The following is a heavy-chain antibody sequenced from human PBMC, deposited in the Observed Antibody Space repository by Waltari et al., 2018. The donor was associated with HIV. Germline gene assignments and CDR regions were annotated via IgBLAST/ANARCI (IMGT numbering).Heavy chain of an antibody. J-gene: IGHJ4*02. CDR1: GSISKSP. D-gene: IGHD3-22*01. Sequence: EVQLSESGGALAQPGGSLSPSCAASGSISKSPMTWVRQAPGKGLEWVSTISGDAEDSYYAASVQGRFIISRDNSRNIVSLQMKILRAEDTAIYYCAQDADSAGYSFFGFWGQGTLVVVSS. V-gene: IGHV3-23*01. CDR2: ISGDAEDS. CDR3: AQDADSAGYSFFGF.